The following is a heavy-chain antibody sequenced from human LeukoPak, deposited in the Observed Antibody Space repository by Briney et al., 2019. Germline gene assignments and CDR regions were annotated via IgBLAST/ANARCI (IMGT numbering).Heavy chain of an antibody. V-gene: IGHV3-48*04. D-gene: IGHD2-2*01. J-gene: IGHJ6*03. CDR1: GFTFSSYS. CDR2: ISSSSSTI. Sequence: GGSLRLSCAASGFTFSSYSTNWVRQAPGKGLEWVSYISSSSSTIYYADSVKGRFTISRDNAKNSLYLQMNSLRAEDTAVYYCAREAQAYCSSTSCYAGLYYYYMDVWGKGTTVTVSS. CDR3: AREAQAYCSSTSCYAGLYYYYMDV.